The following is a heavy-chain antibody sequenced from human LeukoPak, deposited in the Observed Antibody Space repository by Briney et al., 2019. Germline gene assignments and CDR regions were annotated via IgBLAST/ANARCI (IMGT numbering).Heavy chain of an antibody. J-gene: IGHJ3*02. Sequence: GGSLRLSCAASGFSFSTYIMNWVRQAPGKGLEWVAIINSGGSVTYYADSVRGRFTISRDNAKNSLYLQMNSLRDEDTAVYYCVRDNDDYKDDDFVYAFDIWGQGTMVTVSS. D-gene: IGHD4-17*01. CDR1: GFSFSTYI. CDR2: INSGGSVT. V-gene: IGHV3-48*02. CDR3: VRDNDDYKDDDFVYAFDI.